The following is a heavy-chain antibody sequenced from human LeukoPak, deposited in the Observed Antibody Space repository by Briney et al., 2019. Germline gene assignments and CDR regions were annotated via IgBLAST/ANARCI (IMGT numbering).Heavy chain of an antibody. CDR3: ARDPDYYDNTNYGAFDI. CDR2: IIPIFGTA. CDR1: GGTFSSYA. Sequence: ASVKVSCKASGGTFSSYAISWVRQAPGQGLEWMGGIIPIFGTANYAQKFQGRVTITTDESTSTAYMELSSLRSEDTAVYYCARDPDYYDNTNYGAFDIWGQGTMVTVSS. V-gene: IGHV1-69*05. D-gene: IGHD3-22*01. J-gene: IGHJ3*02.